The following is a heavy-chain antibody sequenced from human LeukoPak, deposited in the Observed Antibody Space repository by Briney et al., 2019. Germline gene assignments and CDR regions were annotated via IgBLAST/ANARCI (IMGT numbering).Heavy chain of an antibody. Sequence: SETLSLTCTVSGGSISSGGYYWSWIRQYPGQGLEWIGYIYYSGSTYYNPSLKSRVTISVDTSKNQFSLKLSSVTAADTAVYYCARTNYGGYLFDYWGEGALDTVSS. CDR2: IYYSGST. CDR1: GGSISSGGYY. J-gene: IGHJ4*02. V-gene: IGHV4-31*03. D-gene: IGHD5-12*01. CDR3: ARTNYGGYLFDY.